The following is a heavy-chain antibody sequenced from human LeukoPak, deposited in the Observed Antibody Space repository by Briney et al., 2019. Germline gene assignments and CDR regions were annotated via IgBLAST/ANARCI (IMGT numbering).Heavy chain of an antibody. J-gene: IGHJ6*03. CDR1: GFTFSSYS. D-gene: IGHD1-26*01. Sequence: PGGSLRLSCAASGFTFSSYSMNWVRQAPGKGLEWVSYISSSSSTIYYADSVKGRFTISRDNAKNSLYLQMNSLRAEDTAVYYCARAWSTWELLFGYYMDVWGKGTTVTVSS. V-gene: IGHV3-48*01. CDR2: ISSSSSTI. CDR3: ARAWSTWELLFGYYMDV.